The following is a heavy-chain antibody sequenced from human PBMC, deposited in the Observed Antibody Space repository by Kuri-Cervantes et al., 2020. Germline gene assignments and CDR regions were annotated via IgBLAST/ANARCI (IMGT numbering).Heavy chain of an antibody. J-gene: IGHJ4*02. CDR1: GFTVSSSY. CDR2: IYSGGTT. D-gene: IGHD5-18*01. Sequence: GESLKISCAASGFTVSSSYMTWVRQASGKGLDWVSVIYSGGTTYYADSVKGRFTISRHNSKNTLDLQMNNLRIEDTAVYYCARGREVGTAMAFDSWGQGTLVTVSS. V-gene: IGHV3-53*04. CDR3: ARGREVGTAMAFDS.